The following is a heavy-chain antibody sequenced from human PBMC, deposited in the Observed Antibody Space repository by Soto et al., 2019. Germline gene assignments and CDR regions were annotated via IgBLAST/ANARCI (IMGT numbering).Heavy chain of an antibody. CDR3: ARSYYGSGSYWFYCMDV. V-gene: IGHV1-69*06. CDR2: IIPSFATG. D-gene: IGHD3-10*01. CDR1: GGTFGNSA. J-gene: IGHJ6*02. Sequence: SVKVSCKASGGTFGNSAISWVRQAPGQGLEWMGGIIPSFATGNSAPEFQGRLTITADKSTTTAYMELSSLRSEDTAVYYCARSYYGSGSYWFYCMDVWGQGTTVTVSS.